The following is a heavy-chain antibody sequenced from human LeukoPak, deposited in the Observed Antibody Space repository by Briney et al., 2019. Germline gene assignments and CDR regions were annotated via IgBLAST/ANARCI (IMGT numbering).Heavy chain of an antibody. CDR1: GYTFTSYD. CDR2: MNPNSGNT. J-gene: IGHJ5*02. D-gene: IGHD1-26*01. CDR3: ARARGFSGSNWFDP. V-gene: IGHV1-8*01. Sequence: EASVKVSCKASGYTFTSYDINWVRQATGQGLEWMGWMNPNSGNTGYAQKFQGRVTMTRNTSISTAYMELSSLRSEDTAVYYCARARGFSGSNWFDPWGQGTLVTVSS.